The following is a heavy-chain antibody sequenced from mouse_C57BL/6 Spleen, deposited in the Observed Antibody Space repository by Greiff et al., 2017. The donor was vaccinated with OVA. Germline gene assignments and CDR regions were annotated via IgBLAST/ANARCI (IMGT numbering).Heavy chain of an antibody. CDR3: ARRIITTDCFDY. D-gene: IGHD1-2*01. Sequence: EVQLQQSGPGLVKPSQSLSLTCSVTGYSITSGYYWNWIRQFPGNKLEWMGYISYDGSNNYNPSLKNRISITRDTSKNQFFLKLNSVTTEDTATYYCARRIITTDCFDYWGQGTTLTVSS. CDR2: ISYDGSN. CDR1: GYSITSGYY. V-gene: IGHV3-6*01. J-gene: IGHJ2*01.